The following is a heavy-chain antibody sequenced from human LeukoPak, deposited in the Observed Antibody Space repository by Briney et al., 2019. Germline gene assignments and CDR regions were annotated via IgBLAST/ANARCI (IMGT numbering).Heavy chain of an antibody. J-gene: IGHJ5*02. V-gene: IGHV3-48*03. Sequence: GGPVRLSCAASGFTFSTYEMNWVRQAPGKGLEWVSYITSSATTIYYADSVKGRFTISRDNAKNSLYLQMNTLRAEDTAVYYCARWDRERFPWGQGTLVTASP. CDR3: ARWDRERFP. D-gene: IGHD1-26*01. CDR2: ITSSATTI. CDR1: GFTFSTYE.